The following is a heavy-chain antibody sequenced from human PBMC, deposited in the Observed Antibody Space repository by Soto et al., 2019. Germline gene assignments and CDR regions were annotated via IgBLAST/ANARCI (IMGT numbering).Heavy chain of an antibody. J-gene: IGHJ4*02. CDR1: GGSISNHY. CDR2: IYYNGNT. V-gene: IGHV4-59*11. D-gene: IGHD1-20*01. CDR3: TRDNWYSEY. Sequence: QVQLQESGPGLVKPSETLSLTCSVSGGSISNHYWSWIRQPPGKGLEWIGYIYYNGNTNYNPSLTRRVTLSVDTSRNQISLKLTSVTASDTDVYYCTRDNWYSEYWGQGTLVTVSS.